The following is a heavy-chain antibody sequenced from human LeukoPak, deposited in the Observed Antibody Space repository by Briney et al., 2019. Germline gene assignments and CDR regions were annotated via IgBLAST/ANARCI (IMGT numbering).Heavy chain of an antibody. CDR1: GGTFSSYA. CDR2: IIPIFGTA. CDR3: ARGVSYTPNYYYYYMDV. D-gene: IGHD3-16*02. V-gene: IGHV1-69*05. J-gene: IGHJ6*03. Sequence: GASVKVSCKASGGTFSSYAISWVRQAPGQGLEWMGGIIPIFGTANYAQKFQGRVTITTDESTSTAYMELSSLRSEDTAVYYCARGVSYTPNYYYYYMDVWGKGTTVTVSS.